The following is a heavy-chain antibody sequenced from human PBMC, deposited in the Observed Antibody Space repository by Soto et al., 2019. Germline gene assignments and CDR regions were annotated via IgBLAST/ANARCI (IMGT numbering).Heavy chain of an antibody. Sequence: SVKVSCKASGGTFSSYAISWVRQAPGQGLEWMGGIIPIFGTANYAQKFQGRVTITADESTSTAYMELSSLRSEDTAVYYCARGNRELRYFDHFDYWGQGTLVTVSS. J-gene: IGHJ4*02. CDR3: ARGNRELRYFDHFDY. D-gene: IGHD3-9*01. CDR2: IIPIFGTA. V-gene: IGHV1-69*13. CDR1: GGTFSSYA.